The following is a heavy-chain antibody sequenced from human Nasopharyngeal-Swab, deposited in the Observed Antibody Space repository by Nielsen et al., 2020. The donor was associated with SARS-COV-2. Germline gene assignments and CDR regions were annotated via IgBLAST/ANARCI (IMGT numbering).Heavy chain of an antibody. CDR3: ASSGYYYDSSGLEGWFDP. J-gene: IGHJ5*02. Sequence: GEPLKISCAASGFTFSSYGMHWVRQAPGKGLEWVAVIWYDGSNKYYADSVKGRFTISRDNSKNTLYLQMNSLRAEDTAVYYCASSGYYYDSSGLEGWFDPWGQGTLVTVSS. CDR1: GFTFSSYG. D-gene: IGHD3-22*01. CDR2: IWYDGSNK. V-gene: IGHV3-33*01.